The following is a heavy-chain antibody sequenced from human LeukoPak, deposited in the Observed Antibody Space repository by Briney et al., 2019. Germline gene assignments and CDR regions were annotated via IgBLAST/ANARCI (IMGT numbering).Heavy chain of an antibody. D-gene: IGHD5-12*01. CDR1: GFTFSDRY. Sequence: GGSLRLSCGAAGFTFSDRYMSWIRQAPGKGMEWVAYISPNGNTIHYADSVKGRFTISRDNAKNSLFLQVNSLRAEDTAMYYCATETGWLFDYWGQGTLVTVSP. CDR2: ISPNGNTI. J-gene: IGHJ4*02. V-gene: IGHV3-11*04. CDR3: ATETGWLFDY.